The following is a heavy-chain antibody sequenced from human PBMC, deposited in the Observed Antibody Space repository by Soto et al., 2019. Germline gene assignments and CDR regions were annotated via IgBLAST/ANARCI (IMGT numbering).Heavy chain of an antibody. J-gene: IGHJ5*02. V-gene: IGHV2-5*02. CDR3: VRGRRLCDGGICYYRWFDP. CDR1: GFSLTTSGMG. CDR2: INGDDDK. D-gene: IGHD2-15*01. Sequence: QITLKESGPTLVKPTQTLTLTCTFSGFSLTTSGMGVGWIRQPPGRALEWLALINGDDDKRYSPSLKRRLTISKDTAKNQVVLRMTNVDPVYTAKYYCVRGRRLCDGGICYYRWFDPWGQGALVTVSS.